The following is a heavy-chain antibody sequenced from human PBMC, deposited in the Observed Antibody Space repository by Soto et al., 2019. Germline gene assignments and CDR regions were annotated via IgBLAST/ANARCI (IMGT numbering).Heavy chain of an antibody. CDR3: AKAISDYYAPSDY. J-gene: IGHJ4*02. CDR1: GFSFRSFS. V-gene: IGHV3-23*01. Sequence: GGSLILSCAASGFSFRSFSMSWVRQAPGKGLEWVSVNSDRDGSTYFADSVKGRFTISRDDSKSTLYLQMNGLRGDDTAIYYCAKAISDYYAPSDYWGQGTQVTVSS. CDR2: NSDRDGST. D-gene: IGHD3-22*01.